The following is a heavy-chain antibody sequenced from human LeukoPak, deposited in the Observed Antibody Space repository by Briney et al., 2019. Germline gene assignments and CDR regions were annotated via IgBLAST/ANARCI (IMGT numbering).Heavy chain of an antibody. Sequence: SETLSLTCTVYGGSFSGYYWSWIRQPPGKGLEWIGEINHSGSTNYNPSLKSRVTISVDTSKNQFSLKLSSVTAADTAVYYCARSPLTQWLVNWFDPWGQGTLVTVSS. J-gene: IGHJ5*02. CDR1: GGSFSGYY. V-gene: IGHV4-34*01. CDR3: ARSPLTQWLVNWFDP. D-gene: IGHD6-19*01. CDR2: INHSGST.